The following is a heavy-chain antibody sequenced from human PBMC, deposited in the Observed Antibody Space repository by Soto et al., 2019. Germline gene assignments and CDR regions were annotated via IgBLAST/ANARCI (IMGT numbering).Heavy chain of an antibody. Sequence: GVLRLSCAASGFPLSTYWMHWVRRAPGKGPVWVSRINNDGSTTRYADSVKGRFTISRDNAKNTLYLQMNSLRAEDTAVYYCASQGLYYYGLDVWGQGTTVTVSS. CDR2: INNDGSTT. J-gene: IGHJ6*02. V-gene: IGHV3-74*01. CDR1: GFPLSTYW. CDR3: ASQGLYYYGLDV.